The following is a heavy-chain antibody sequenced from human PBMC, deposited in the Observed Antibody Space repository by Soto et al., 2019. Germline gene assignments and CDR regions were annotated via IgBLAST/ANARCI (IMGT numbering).Heavy chain of an antibody. J-gene: IGHJ6*03. CDR2: INHSGST. Sequence: QVQLQQWGAGLLKPSETLSLTCAVYGGSFSGYYWSWIRQPPGKGLEWIGEINHSGSTNYNQSLKSRVTISVDTSKNQFSLKLSSVTAADTAVYYCAKTTTVTTDYYYYMDVWGKGTTVTVSS. V-gene: IGHV4-34*01. D-gene: IGHD4-17*01. CDR3: AKTTTVTTDYYYYMDV. CDR1: GGSFSGYY.